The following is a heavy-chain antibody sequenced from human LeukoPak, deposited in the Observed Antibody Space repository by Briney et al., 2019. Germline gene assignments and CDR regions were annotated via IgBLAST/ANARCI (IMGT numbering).Heavy chain of an antibody. CDR1: GYTFTGYY. V-gene: IGHV1-2*06. D-gene: IGHD1-14*01. J-gene: IGHJ6*03. CDR3: ARDPGGFYYMDV. Sequence: ASVKVCCKASGYTFTGYYMHWVRQAPGQGLEWMGRINPNSGGTNYAQKFQGRVTMTRDTSISTAYMELSRLRSDDTAVYYCARDPGGFYYMDVWGKGTTVTVSS. CDR2: INPNSGGT.